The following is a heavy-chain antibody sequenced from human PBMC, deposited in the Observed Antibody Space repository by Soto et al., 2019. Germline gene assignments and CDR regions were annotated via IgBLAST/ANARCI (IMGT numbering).Heavy chain of an antibody. Sequence: GGSLRLSCEVSGFTSSAYWMHWVRQVPGKGLIWVSRISDDGSTTTYADSVKGRFTISRGNAKNTLYLQMNSLRADDTGLYYCTRGPRVSSTGTGAHWGQGTLVTVSS. D-gene: IGHD1-1*01. V-gene: IGHV3-74*01. CDR2: ISDDGSTT. CDR1: GFTSSAYW. J-gene: IGHJ4*02. CDR3: TRGPRVSSTGTGAH.